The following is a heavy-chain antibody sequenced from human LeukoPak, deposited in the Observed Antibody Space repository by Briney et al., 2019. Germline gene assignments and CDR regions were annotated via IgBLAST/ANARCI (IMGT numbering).Heavy chain of an antibody. CDR2: IGGTNEET. V-gene: IGHV3-23*01. J-gene: IGHJ6*02. Sequence: PGGSLRLSCVGSGFLFKLFAVGWVRQAPGKGLEWVSVIGGTNEETDYADSVRGHFTISRDNRKNLLHLQMNSLRPDDSAVYYCVKDLGSAITSALALDVWGQGTTVTVSS. CDR1: GFLFKLFA. CDR3: VKDLGSAITSALALDV. D-gene: IGHD2-15*01.